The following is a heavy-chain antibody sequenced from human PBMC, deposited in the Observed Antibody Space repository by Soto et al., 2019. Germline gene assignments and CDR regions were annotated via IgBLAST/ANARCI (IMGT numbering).Heavy chain of an antibody. V-gene: IGHV4-39*01. CDR2: IYYSGST. Sequence: SLPCTVSGGSLSSSSYYWGWVRQPPGKGLEWIGSIYYSGSTYYNPSLKSRVTISVDTSKNQFSLKLSSVTAADTAVYYCARRGYDFWSGLSYGMDVWGQGTTVTVSS. D-gene: IGHD3-3*01. CDR1: GGSLSSSSYY. CDR3: ARRGYDFWSGLSYGMDV. J-gene: IGHJ6*02.